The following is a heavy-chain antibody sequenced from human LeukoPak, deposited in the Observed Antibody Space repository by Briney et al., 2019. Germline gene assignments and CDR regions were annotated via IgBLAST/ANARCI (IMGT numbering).Heavy chain of an antibody. CDR3: ARERGLPSSSWYDY. D-gene: IGHD6-13*01. Sequence: ASVKVSCRASGGTFSSYAISWVRQAPGQGLEWMGRIIPIFGTANYAQKFQGRVTITTDESTSTAYMELSSLRSEDTAVYYCARERGLPSSSWYDYWGQGTLVTVSS. CDR2: IIPIFGTA. J-gene: IGHJ4*02. V-gene: IGHV1-69*05. CDR1: GGTFSSYA.